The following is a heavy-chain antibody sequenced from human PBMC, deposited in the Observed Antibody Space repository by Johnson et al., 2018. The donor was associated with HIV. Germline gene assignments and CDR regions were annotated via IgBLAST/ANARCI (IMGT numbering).Heavy chain of an antibody. CDR3: AKVRGDFWSGYYGGLNDAFDI. Sequence: QVQLVESGGGVVQPGMSLRLSCAVSGIIFSHYGMHWVRQAPGKGLEWVSVIYSGGSTYYADSVKGRFTISRDNSKNTLYLQMNSLRAEDTAVYYCAKVRGDFWSGYYGGLNDAFDIWGQGTMVTVSS. CDR1: GIIFSHYG. CDR2: IYSGGST. V-gene: IGHV3-NL1*01. D-gene: IGHD3-3*01. J-gene: IGHJ3*02.